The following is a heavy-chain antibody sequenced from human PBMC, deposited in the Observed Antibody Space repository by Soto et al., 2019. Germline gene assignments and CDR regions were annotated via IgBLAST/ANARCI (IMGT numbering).Heavy chain of an antibody. Sequence: QVQLVESGGGVVQHGRSLRLSCAASGFTFSSYGMHWVRQAPGKGLEWVAVISYDGSYKYYADSMKLRVTISRDNSKNTLYVQMNSLRAEDTAVYYCAKEGSVVATTHDFDYWGQGTLVTVSS. J-gene: IGHJ4*02. V-gene: IGHV3-30*18. CDR1: GFTFSSYG. CDR2: ISYDGSYK. CDR3: AKEGSVVATTHDFDY. D-gene: IGHD5-12*01.